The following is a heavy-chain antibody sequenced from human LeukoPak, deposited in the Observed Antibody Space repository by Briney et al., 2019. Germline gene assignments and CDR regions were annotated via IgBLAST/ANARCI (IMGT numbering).Heavy chain of an antibody. V-gene: IGHV4-4*02. D-gene: IGHD2-2*01. CDR1: GGSISSINW. CDR3: AREPAADYYYFDY. Sequence: SETLSLTCAVSGGSISSINWWSWVRQPPGKGLEWIGEIYHSGSTNYNPSLKSRVTISVDKSKNQFSLKLSSVTAADTAVYYCAREPAADYYYFDYWGQGTLVTVSS. J-gene: IGHJ4*02. CDR2: IYHSGST.